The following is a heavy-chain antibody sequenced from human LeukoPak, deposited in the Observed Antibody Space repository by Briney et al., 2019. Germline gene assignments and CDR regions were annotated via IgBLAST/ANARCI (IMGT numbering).Heavy chain of an antibody. CDR2: ISYDGSNK. Sequence: GGSLRLSCAASGFTFSDYGMHWVRQAPGKGLEWVAVISYDGSNKYYADSVKGRFTISRDNSRNTLYLQMNSPRTEDTAVYHCAKSGCSSTSCYVNYWGQGTLATVSS. V-gene: IGHV3-30*18. CDR1: GFTFSDYG. J-gene: IGHJ4*02. D-gene: IGHD2-2*01. CDR3: AKSGCSSTSCYVNY.